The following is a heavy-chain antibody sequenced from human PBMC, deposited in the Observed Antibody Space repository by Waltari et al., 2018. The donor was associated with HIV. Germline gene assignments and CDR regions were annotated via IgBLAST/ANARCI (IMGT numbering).Heavy chain of an antibody. Sequence: RLVQSGGGLAQPGRSLRLSCAAFGFLFEDYDMVWVRQVPGEGLQGVARIRRKSSKKGSAESGRGRFTTSREKAMNSLYRQMNSVRAEDAALYYCAKADGYYGGGGGGFKIWGQGTMVTVSS. V-gene: IGHV3-9*01. D-gene: IGHD2-21*01. CDR1: GFLFEDYD. J-gene: IGHJ3*02. CDR3: AKADGYYGGGGGGFKI. CDR2: IRRKSSKK.